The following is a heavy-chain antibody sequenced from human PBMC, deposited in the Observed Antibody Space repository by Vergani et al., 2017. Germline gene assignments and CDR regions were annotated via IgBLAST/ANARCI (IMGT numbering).Heavy chain of an antibody. CDR3: AKNGYSYGSRYYYYYGMDV. CDR1: GGTFSSYA. V-gene: IGHV1-69*01. Sequence: QVQLVQSGAEVKKPGSSVKVSCKASGGTFSSYAISWVRQAPGQGLEWMGGIIPIVGTANYAQKFQGRVTITADESTSTAYMELSSLRSEDTAVYYCAKNGYSYGSRYYYYYGMDVWGQGTTVTVSS. D-gene: IGHD5-18*01. J-gene: IGHJ6*02. CDR2: IIPIVGTA.